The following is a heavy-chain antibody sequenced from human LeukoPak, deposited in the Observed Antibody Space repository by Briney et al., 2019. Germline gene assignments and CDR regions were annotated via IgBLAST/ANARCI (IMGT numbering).Heavy chain of an antibody. Sequence: PETLSLTCTVSGGSISSYYWSWIRQPPGKGLDWIGYIYYSGSTNYNPSLKSRVTISVDTSKNQFSLKLSSVTAADTAVYYCARRPPRGAFDIWGQGTMVTVSS. V-gene: IGHV4-59*08. CDR3: ARRPPRGAFDI. CDR1: GGSISSYY. J-gene: IGHJ3*02. CDR2: IYYSGST.